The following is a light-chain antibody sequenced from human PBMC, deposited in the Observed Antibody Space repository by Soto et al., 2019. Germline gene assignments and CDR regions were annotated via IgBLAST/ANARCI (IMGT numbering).Light chain of an antibody. Sequence: DIHMTQSPSPLSASLGNMVTITCRASQSISNWLAWYQQKTGTAPKLLIYHASTLESGVPSRFSGSGSGTEFTLTISSLQPDDFATYYCQQYNSYSFGQGTKVDIK. J-gene: IGKJ1*01. CDR2: HAS. V-gene: IGKV1-5*01. CDR1: QSISNW. CDR3: QQYNSYS.